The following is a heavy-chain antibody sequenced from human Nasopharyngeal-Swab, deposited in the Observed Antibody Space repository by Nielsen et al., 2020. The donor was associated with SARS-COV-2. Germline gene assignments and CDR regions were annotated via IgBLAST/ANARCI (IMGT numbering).Heavy chain of an antibody. Sequence: GGSLRLSCAASGFTFSSYAMSWVRQAPGKGLEWVSAITGSGGGTYSADSVKGRFTISRDNLKNTLYLQMSSLRADDTAVYYCAKVYSYFDIWGQGTLVTVSS. J-gene: IGHJ4*02. CDR2: ITGSGGGT. CDR1: GFTFSSYA. D-gene: IGHD2-15*01. V-gene: IGHV3-23*01. CDR3: AKVYSYFDI.